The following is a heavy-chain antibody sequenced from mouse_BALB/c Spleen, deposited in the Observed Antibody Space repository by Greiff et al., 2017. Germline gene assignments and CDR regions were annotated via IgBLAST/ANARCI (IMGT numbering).Heavy chain of an antibody. D-gene: IGHD1-1*01. V-gene: IGHV3-6*02. J-gene: IGHJ4*01. CDR3: AGITTVAGDY. Sequence: VQLQQSGPGLVKPSQSLSLTCSVTGYSITSGYYWNWIRQFPGNKLEWMGYISYDGSNNYNPSLKNRISITRDTSKNQFFLKLNSVTTEDTATYDCAGITTVAGDYWGQGTSVTVSS. CDR1: GYSITSGYY. CDR2: ISYDGSN.